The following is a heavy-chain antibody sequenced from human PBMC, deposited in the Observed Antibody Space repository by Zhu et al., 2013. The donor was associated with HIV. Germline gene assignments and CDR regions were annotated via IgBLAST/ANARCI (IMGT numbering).Heavy chain of an antibody. CDR3: ARQLYYDSSGYYPXGFDY. D-gene: IGHD3-22*01. CDR1: GGTFSSYA. J-gene: IGHJ4*02. V-gene: IGHV1-69*01. CDR2: IIPIFGTV. Sequence: QVQLVQSGAEVKKPGSSVKVSCKASGGTFSSYAISWVRQAPGQGLEWMGGIIPIFGTVNYVQKFQGRVTITADESTSTAYMELSSLRSEDTAVYYCARQLYYDSSGYYPXGFDYWGQGTLVTVSS.